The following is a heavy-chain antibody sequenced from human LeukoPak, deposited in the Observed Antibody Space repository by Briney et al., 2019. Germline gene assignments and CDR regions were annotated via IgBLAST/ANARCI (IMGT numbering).Heavy chain of an antibody. J-gene: IGHJ6*03. D-gene: IGHD6-25*01. V-gene: IGHV3-53*01. CDR2: IYSGGST. Sequence: GGSLRLSCAASGFTVGSNYMSWVRQAPGKGLEWVSVIYSGGSTYYADSVKGRFTISRDNAKNSLYLQMNSLRADDTAVYYCARFAAGGSYYYYMDVWGKGTTVTVSS. CDR3: ARFAAGGSYYYYMDV. CDR1: GFTVGSNY.